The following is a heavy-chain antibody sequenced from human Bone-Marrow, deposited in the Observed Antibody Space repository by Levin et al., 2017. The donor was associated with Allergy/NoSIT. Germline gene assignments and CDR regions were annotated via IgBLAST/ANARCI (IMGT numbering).Heavy chain of an antibody. CDR3: ARGEVGVAGDY. CDR1: GGSFSGYY. CDR2: INHTGFT. Sequence: SETLSLTCGVSGGSFSGYYWGWIRQSPGQGLEWIGEINHTGFTTYNPSLKSRVTMSIDNPKKQFSLELRSVTAADTAVYYCARGEVGVAGDYWGQGTLVTVSS. J-gene: IGHJ4*02. V-gene: IGHV4-34*01. D-gene: IGHD3-3*01.